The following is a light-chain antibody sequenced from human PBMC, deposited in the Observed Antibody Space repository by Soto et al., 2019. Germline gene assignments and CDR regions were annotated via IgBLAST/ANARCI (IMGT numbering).Light chain of an antibody. J-gene: IGKJ1*01. CDR2: AAS. V-gene: IGKV1-27*01. Sequence: DIQMTQSPSSLSASVGDRVTITCRASLGISSYLAWYQQKPGKVPKLLIYAASTLQSGVPSRFSGSGSGTDFTLTISSLQPEDVATYYCLKYNSAPWTFGQGTKVEIK. CDR1: LGISSY. CDR3: LKYNSAPWT.